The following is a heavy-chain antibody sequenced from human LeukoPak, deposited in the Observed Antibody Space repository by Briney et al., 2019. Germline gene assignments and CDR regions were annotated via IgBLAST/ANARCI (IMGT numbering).Heavy chain of an antibody. V-gene: IGHV3-21*01. CDR1: GFTFSSYS. J-gene: IGHJ4*02. Sequence: PGGSLRLSCAASGFTFSSYSMNWVRQAPGKGLEWVSPISSSSSYIYYADSVKGRFTISRDDAKNSLYLQMNSLRAEDTAVYYCARERRGYFDYWGQGTLVTVSS. CDR3: ARERRGYFDY. CDR2: ISSSSSYI.